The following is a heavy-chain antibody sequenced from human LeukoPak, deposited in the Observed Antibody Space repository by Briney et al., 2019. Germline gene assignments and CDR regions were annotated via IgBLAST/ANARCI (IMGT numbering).Heavy chain of an antibody. D-gene: IGHD3-10*01. J-gene: IGHJ4*02. CDR1: GYTFTGYY. CDR3: ARDGLLWFGPDY. Sequence: ASVKVSCKASGYTFTGYYMHWVRQVPGQGLEWMGWINPNSGGTNYAQKFQGWVTMTRDTSISTASMELSRLRSDDTAVYYCARDGLLWFGPDYWGQGTLVTVSS. CDR2: INPNSGGT. V-gene: IGHV1-2*04.